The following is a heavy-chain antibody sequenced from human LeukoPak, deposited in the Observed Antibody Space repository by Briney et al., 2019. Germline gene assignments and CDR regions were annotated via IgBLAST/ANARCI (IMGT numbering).Heavy chain of an antibody. Sequence: ASVKVSCKASGYSLSSYGISWVRQAPGQGLEWMGWMNPNSGNTGYAQKFQGRVTMTRNTSISTAYMELSSLRSEDTAVYYCARAPLVPGCGMDAWGQGTTVTVSS. CDR1: GYSLSSYG. CDR2: MNPNSGNT. V-gene: IGHV1-8*01. J-gene: IGHJ6*02. CDR3: ARAPLVPGCGMDA. D-gene: IGHD2-8*01.